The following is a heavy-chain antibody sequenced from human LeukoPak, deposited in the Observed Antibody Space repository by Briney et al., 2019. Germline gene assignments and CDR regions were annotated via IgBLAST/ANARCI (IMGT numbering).Heavy chain of an antibody. CDR3: ARLCGGDCYSQDN. Sequence: SVTLSLTCAVYGGSFSGYCWSWIRQPPGKGLEWIGEINHSGSTNYNPSLKSRVTISVDTSKNQFSLKLSSVTAADTAVYYCARLCGGDCYSQDNWGQGTLVTVSS. V-gene: IGHV4-34*01. D-gene: IGHD2-21*02. CDR1: GGSFSGYC. CDR2: INHSGST. J-gene: IGHJ4*02.